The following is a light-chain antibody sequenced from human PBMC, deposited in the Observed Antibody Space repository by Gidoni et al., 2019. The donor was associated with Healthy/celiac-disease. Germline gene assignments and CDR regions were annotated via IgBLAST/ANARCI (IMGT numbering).Light chain of an antibody. CDR3: QQYNNWPLT. CDR2: GAS. Sequence: EIVMTQAPATLSVSPGERATLSCRASQSVSSNLAWYQQKPGQAPWLLIYGASTRAPGIPARFSGSGSGTEFTLTISSLQSEDFAVYYCQQYNNWPLTFGGGTKVEIK. V-gene: IGKV3-15*01. CDR1: QSVSSN. J-gene: IGKJ4*01.